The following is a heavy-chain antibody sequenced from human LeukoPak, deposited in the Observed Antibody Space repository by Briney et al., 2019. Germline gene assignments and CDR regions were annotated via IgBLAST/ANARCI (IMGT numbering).Heavy chain of an antibody. J-gene: IGHJ4*02. CDR3: ARRSNYYDSTPYFDY. CDR1: GGSISSYY. V-gene: IGHV4-59*08. CDR2: IYYSGST. D-gene: IGHD3-22*01. Sequence: KPSETLSLTCTVPGGSISSYYWSWIRQPPRKGLEWIGYIYYSGSTNYNPSLKSRVTISVDTSKNQFSLKLSSVTAADTAVYYCARRSNYYDSTPYFDYWGQGTLVTVSS.